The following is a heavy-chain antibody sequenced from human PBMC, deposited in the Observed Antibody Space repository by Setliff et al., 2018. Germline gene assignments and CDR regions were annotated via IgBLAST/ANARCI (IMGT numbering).Heavy chain of an antibody. CDR3: ARTDGTNLGYFDN. CDR2: ISSSGSTI. Sequence: ETLSLTCAASGITFSTYVMSWIRQAPGKGLEWVSYISSSGSTIYYADSVKGRFTISRDNAENSLYLQMTSLRAEDTAVYYCARTDGTNLGYFDNWGQGTLVTV. J-gene: IGHJ4*02. D-gene: IGHD2-8*01. V-gene: IGHV3-48*01. CDR1: GITFSTYV.